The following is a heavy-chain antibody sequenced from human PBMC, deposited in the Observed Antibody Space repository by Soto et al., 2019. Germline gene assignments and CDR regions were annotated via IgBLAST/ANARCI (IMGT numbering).Heavy chain of an antibody. Sequence: ASVKVSCKASGYTFTSYAMHWVRQAPGQRLEWMGWINAGNGNTKYSQNFQGRVTITRDTSASTAYMELSSLRSEVTAVYYCARGRGTFWSGYYIFDFDIWGQGTMVTVSS. D-gene: IGHD3-3*01. J-gene: IGHJ3*02. CDR2: INAGNGNT. V-gene: IGHV1-3*01. CDR1: GYTFTSYA. CDR3: ARGRGTFWSGYYIFDFDI.